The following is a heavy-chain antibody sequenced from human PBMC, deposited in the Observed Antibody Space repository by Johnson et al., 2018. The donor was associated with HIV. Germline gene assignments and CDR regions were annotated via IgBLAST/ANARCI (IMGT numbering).Heavy chain of an antibody. D-gene: IGHD3-22*01. J-gene: IGHJ3*02. CDR2: IKSKTDGGTT. CDR1: GFTFSSYG. CDR3: TTKDYYDSSGPLDI. Sequence: VQLVESGGGVVQPGRSLRLSCAASGFTFSSYGMHWVRQAPGKGLEWVGRIKSKTDGGTTDYAAPVKGRFTISRDDSKNTLYLQMNSLKTEDTAVYYCTTKDYYDSSGPLDIWGQGTMVTVSS. V-gene: IGHV3-15*01.